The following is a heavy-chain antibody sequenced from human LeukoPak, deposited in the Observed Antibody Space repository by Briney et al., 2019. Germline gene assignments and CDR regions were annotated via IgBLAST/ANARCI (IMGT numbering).Heavy chain of an antibody. CDR2: IIPIFGTA. J-gene: IGHJ5*02. Sequence: SVKVSCKASGGTFSSYAISWVRQAPGQGLEWMGGIIPIFGTANYAQKFQGRVTITTDESTSTAYMELSSLRSEDTAVYYCAERYYDSSGYYRWGQGTLVTVSS. V-gene: IGHV1-69*05. D-gene: IGHD3-22*01. CDR1: GGTFSSYA. CDR3: AERYYDSSGYYR.